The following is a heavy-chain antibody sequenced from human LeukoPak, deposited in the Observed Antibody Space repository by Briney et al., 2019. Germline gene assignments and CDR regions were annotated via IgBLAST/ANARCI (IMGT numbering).Heavy chain of an antibody. V-gene: IGHV4-34*01. CDR2: IYYSGST. J-gene: IGHJ4*02. D-gene: IGHD3-22*01. Sequence: SETLSLACAVYGGSFSGYYWSWIRQPPGKGLEWIGSIYYSGSTYYNPSLKSRVTISVDTSKNQFSLKLSSVTAADTAVYYCARAYYYDSSGYSGFDYWGQGTLVTVSS. CDR1: GGSFSGYY. CDR3: ARAYYYDSSGYSGFDY.